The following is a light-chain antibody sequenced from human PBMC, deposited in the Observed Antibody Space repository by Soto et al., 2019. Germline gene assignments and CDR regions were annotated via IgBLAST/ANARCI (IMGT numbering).Light chain of an antibody. CDR2: EGS. J-gene: IGLJ1*01. CDR3: CSYAGSSPNYV. Sequence: QSALAQPASVSGSPGQSITISCTGTSSDVGSYNLVSWYQQHPGKAPKLMIYEGSKRPSGVSNRFSGSKSGNTASLTISGLQAEDEADYYCCSYAGSSPNYVFGTGNKVTVL. CDR1: SSDVGSYNL. V-gene: IGLV2-23*01.